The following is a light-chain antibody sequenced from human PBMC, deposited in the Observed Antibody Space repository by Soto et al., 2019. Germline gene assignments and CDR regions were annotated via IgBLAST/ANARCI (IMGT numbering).Light chain of an antibody. V-gene: IGKV3-20*01. Sequence: IVLTQSPGTLSLSPGERATLSCRASRSVSASYLAWYQQKPGQAPRLLIYGASSRATGFPDRFSGSGSGTDFTLTSRRLEPEDSAVYYCQQYDTSATFGQGTKLEI. CDR1: RSVSASY. CDR3: QQYDTSAT. CDR2: GAS. J-gene: IGKJ2*01.